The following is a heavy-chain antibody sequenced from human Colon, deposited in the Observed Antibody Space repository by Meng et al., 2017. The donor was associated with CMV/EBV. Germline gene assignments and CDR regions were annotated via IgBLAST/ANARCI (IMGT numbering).Heavy chain of an antibody. J-gene: IGHJ5*02. Sequence: GGSLRLSCAASGFTVSSSYMTWVRQAPGKGLEWVSVIYNSDNIYYADSVKGRFTISRDNAKNTLYLQMNSLRAEDTAVYYCARDQGWFDPWGQGTLVTVSS. CDR1: GFTVSSSY. CDR3: ARDQGWFDP. CDR2: IYNSDNI. V-gene: IGHV3-53*01.